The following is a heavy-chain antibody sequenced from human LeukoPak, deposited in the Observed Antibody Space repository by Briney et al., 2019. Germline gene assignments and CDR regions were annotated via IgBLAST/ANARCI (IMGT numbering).Heavy chain of an antibody. Sequence: GSSVKVSCKASGCTFSSYAISWVRQAPGQGLEWMGGIIPIFGTANYAQKFQDRVTITADESTSTAYMELSSLRSEDTAIYYCASRLYCSNTRCRNFPFAYWGQGTLVTVSS. CDR2: IIPIFGTA. D-gene: IGHD2-2*01. V-gene: IGHV1-69*01. CDR3: ASRLYCSNTRCRNFPFAY. CDR1: GCTFSSYA. J-gene: IGHJ4*02.